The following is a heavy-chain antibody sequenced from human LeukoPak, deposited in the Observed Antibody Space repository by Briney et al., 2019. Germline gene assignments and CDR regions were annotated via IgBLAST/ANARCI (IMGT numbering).Heavy chain of an antibody. J-gene: IGHJ3*02. CDR2: IYYSGST. V-gene: IGHV4-59*01. CDR1: GGSIRSYY. Sequence: SETLSLTCTVSGGSIRSYYWSWLRQPPGKGLEWIGYIYYSGSTNYNPSLKSRVTISVDTSKNQFSLKLSSVTAADTAVYYCARDKKDYYDSSGYYYFAFDIWGQGTMVNVSS. D-gene: IGHD3-22*01. CDR3: ARDKKDYYDSSGYYYFAFDI.